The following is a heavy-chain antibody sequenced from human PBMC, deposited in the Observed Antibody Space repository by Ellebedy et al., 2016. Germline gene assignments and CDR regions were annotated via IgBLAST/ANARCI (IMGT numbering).Heavy chain of an antibody. CDR2: ISGSGGSS. CDR3: AKGSVGSTYYFDS. CDR1: GFIFNNDP. D-gene: IGHD1-26*01. J-gene: IGHJ4*02. V-gene: IGHV3-23*01. Sequence: GESLKISCAASGFIFNNDPMSWVRQAPGKGLEWVSAISGSGGSSFYADSVMGRLTISRDNSESTLYLQLNNLRAEDTAVYYCAKGSVGSTYYFDSWGQGALVTVSS.